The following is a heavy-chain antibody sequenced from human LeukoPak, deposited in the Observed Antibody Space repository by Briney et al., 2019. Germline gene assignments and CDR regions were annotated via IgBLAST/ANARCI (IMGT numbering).Heavy chain of an antibody. D-gene: IGHD3/OR15-3a*01. CDR1: GGTFSNDA. Sequence: GASVKVSCKASGGTFSNDAISWVRQAPGQGLEWMGRVIPTLGIALYAQRFKGRVTITADKSTSTAYVELSSLTFEDTAVYFCARDLVCTVNCKDSWGQGTLVTVSS. V-gene: IGHV1-69*04. CDR3: ARDLVCTVNCKDS. J-gene: IGHJ5*01. CDR2: VIPTLGIA.